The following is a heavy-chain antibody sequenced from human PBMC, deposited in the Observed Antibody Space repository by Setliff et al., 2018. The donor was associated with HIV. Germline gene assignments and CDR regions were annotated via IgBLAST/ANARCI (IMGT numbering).Heavy chain of an antibody. CDR2: ILYDGSNK. CDR3: VRDQLEVSSGAKYFDL. V-gene: IGHV3-30*02. J-gene: IGHJ2*01. Sequence: HPGGSLRLSCAASGFTFSHYGMHWVRQAPGKGLEWVSYILYDGSNKHYVDSVKGRFTISRDSSKMYLQMNSLRDEDTAVYHCVRDQLEVSSGAKYFDLWGRGTLVTVSS. CDR1: GFTFSHYG. D-gene: IGHD3-22*01.